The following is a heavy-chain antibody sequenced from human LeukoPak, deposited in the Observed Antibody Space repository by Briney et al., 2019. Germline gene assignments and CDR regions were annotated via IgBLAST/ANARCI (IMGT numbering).Heavy chain of an antibody. CDR1: GYTFTANY. J-gene: IGHJ4*02. D-gene: IGHD5-18*01. CDR2: INPNTGGT. Sequence: GASVKVSCKTSGYTFTANYMHWVRQAPGQGLEWMGWINPNTGGTKYAQEFQGRVTMTGDTSLSIVQMELRSLTADDTAMYYCARGRGIQLWYYFDYWGQGTLVTVSS. CDR3: ARGRGIQLWYYFDY. V-gene: IGHV1-2*02.